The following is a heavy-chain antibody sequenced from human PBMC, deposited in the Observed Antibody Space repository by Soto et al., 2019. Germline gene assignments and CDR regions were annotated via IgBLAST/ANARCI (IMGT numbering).Heavy chain of an antibody. J-gene: IGHJ4*02. CDR1: GFTFSSYG. CDR2: ISSSSTTI. CDR3: ARSTVTQDY. V-gene: IGHV3-48*01. D-gene: IGHD4-17*01. Sequence: EVQLVESGGGLVQPGGSLRLSWAASGFTFSSYGMNWVRQAPGKGLEWVSYISSSSTTIYYADSLKGRFTISRDDAKNSLYLQMNSLRAEDTAVYYCARSTVTQDYWGQGTLVTVSS.